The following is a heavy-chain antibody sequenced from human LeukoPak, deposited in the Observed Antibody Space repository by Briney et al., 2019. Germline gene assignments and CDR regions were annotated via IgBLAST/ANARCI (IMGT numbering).Heavy chain of an antibody. CDR2: IYSGGST. J-gene: IGHJ4*02. CDR1: GFTVSSNY. D-gene: IGHD3-10*01. CDR3: ARGHSGSYSGDLNFDY. Sequence: GGSLRLSCAASGFTVSSNYMSRVRQAPGKGLEWVSVIYSGGSTCYADSVKGRFTISRDNSKNTLYLQMNSLRAEDTAVYYCARGHSGSYSGDLNFDYWGQGTLVTVSS. V-gene: IGHV3-66*01.